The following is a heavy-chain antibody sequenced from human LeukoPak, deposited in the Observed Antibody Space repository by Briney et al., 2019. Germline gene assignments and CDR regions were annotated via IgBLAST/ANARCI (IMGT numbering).Heavy chain of an antibody. Sequence: GGSLRLSCAASGFTFSSYEMNWVRQAPGKGLEWVSAIVGSGGTTYYADSVKGRFTISRDNSKNTLYLQMNSLRAEDTAVYYCAKDRAFPNDVFDIWGQGTMVTVSS. CDR1: GFTFSSYE. J-gene: IGHJ3*02. D-gene: IGHD3-3*02. CDR3: AKDRAFPNDVFDI. CDR2: IVGSGGTT. V-gene: IGHV3-23*01.